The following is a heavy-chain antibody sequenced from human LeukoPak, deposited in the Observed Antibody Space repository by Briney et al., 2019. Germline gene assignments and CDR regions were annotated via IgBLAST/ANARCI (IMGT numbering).Heavy chain of an antibody. Sequence: GGSLRLSCAASGFTLSSYGMHWVRQALGKGLEGVAVVSYDGSNKYYADSVKGRFTISRDNSKNTLYLQMNSLRAEDTAVYSCAKDLGELPFYYYYGMDVWGQGTTVTVSS. CDR2: VSYDGSNK. D-gene: IGHD1-26*01. CDR1: GFTLSSYG. J-gene: IGHJ6*02. V-gene: IGHV3-30*18. CDR3: AKDLGELPFYYYYGMDV.